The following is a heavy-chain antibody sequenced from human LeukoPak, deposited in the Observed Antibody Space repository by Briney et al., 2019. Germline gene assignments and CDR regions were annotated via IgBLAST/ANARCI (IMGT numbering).Heavy chain of an antibody. V-gene: IGHV4-4*07. CDR1: GGSVSSYY. J-gene: IGHJ6*03. Sequence: SETLSLTCTVSGGSVSSYYWSWIRQPAGKGLEWIGLIYTSGSTNYNPSLKSRVTMSVDTSKNQFSLKLNSVTAAATAVSYCAREIPVADTDYYYYMDVWGKGTTVTISS. CDR2: IYTSGST. D-gene: IGHD6-19*01. CDR3: AREIPVADTDYYYYMDV.